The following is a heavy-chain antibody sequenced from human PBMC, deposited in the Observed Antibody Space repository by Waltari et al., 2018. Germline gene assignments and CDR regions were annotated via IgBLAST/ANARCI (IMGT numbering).Heavy chain of an antibody. CDR2: IISSGSTI. V-gene: IGHV3-48*03. J-gene: IGHJ4*02. D-gene: IGHD6-13*01. CDR1: GFTFSSYE. CDR3: ARGYSSSWYSPPIDY. Sequence: EVQLVESGGGLVQPGGSLRLSCAASGFTFSSYEMNWVRQAPGKGLEWVSYIISSGSTIYYADSVKGRFTISRDNAKNSLYLQMNSLRAEDTAVYYCARGYSSSWYSPPIDYWGQGTLVTISS.